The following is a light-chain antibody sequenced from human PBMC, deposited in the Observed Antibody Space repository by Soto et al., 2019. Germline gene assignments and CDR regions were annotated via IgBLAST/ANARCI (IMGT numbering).Light chain of an antibody. V-gene: IGLV2-14*01. CDR2: EVR. CDR1: NTDVGGYNY. J-gene: IGLJ3*02. CDR3: TSYSPTGALV. Sequence: QSALTQPASVSGSPGQSITVSCTGTNTDVGGYNYVSWYQHRPGKAPRLMIYEVRNRLSGVSNRFSGSKSGNTASLTISGLQSEEEADYYCTSYSPTGALVFGSGTKLTVL.